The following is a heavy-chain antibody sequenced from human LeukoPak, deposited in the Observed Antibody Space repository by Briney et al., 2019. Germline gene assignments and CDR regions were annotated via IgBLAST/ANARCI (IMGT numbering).Heavy chain of an antibody. Sequence: SVKVSCKASGGTFSSYAISWVRQAPGQGLEWMGGIIPIFGTANYAQKFQGRVTITADESTSTAYMGLSSLRSEDTAVYYCARDYYDSSGSPPLDYYYYGMDVWGQGTTVTVSS. CDR2: IIPIFGTA. CDR3: ARDYYDSSGSPPLDYYYYGMDV. CDR1: GGTFSSYA. V-gene: IGHV1-69*01. J-gene: IGHJ6*02. D-gene: IGHD3-22*01.